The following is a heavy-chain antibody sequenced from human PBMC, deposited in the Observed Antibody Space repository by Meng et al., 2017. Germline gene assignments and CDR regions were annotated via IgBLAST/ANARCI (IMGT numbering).Heavy chain of an antibody. CDR3: ARDPHYYDSRGEFDP. CDR2: IIPILGIA. D-gene: IGHD3-22*01. Sequence: LVHIGAEVKKPGSSVKVSCKASGGTFSSYTISWVRQAPGQGLEWMGRIIPILGIANYAQKFQGRVTITADKSTSTAYMELSSLRSEDTAVYYCARDPHYYDSRGEFDPWGQGTLVTVSS. J-gene: IGHJ5*02. CDR1: GGTFSSYT. V-gene: IGHV1-69*04.